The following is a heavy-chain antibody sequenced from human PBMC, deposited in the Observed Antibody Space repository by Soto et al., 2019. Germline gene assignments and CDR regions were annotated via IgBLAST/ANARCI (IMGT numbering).Heavy chain of an antibody. J-gene: IGHJ4*02. CDR2: INSDGSST. CDR3: ATGPAYYFDY. CDR1: GFTFSSYW. Sequence: EVQLVESGGGLVQPGGSLRLSCAASGFTFSSYWMHWVRQAPGKGLVWVSRINSDGSSTSYADSVKGRFTISIDNAKNTLYLQMNSLRAEDTAVYYLATGPAYYFDYWGQGILVTVSS. V-gene: IGHV3-74*01.